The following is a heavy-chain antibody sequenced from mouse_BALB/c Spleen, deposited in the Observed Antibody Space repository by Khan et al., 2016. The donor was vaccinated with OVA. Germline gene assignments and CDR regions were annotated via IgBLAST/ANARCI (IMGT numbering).Heavy chain of an antibody. D-gene: IGHD1-1*01. J-gene: IGHJ4*01. Sequence: VQLQESGPGLVQPSQSLSITCTVSGFSLTSYGVHWVRQSPGKGLEWLGVIWRGGSTDYNAAFMSRLSITKDNSKSQVFFKMNSLQADDTAIYYWAKKITTVDYYAMDYWGQGTSVTVSS. CDR3: AKKITTVDYYAMDY. CDR1: GFSLTSYG. V-gene: IGHV2-5*01. CDR2: IWRGGST.